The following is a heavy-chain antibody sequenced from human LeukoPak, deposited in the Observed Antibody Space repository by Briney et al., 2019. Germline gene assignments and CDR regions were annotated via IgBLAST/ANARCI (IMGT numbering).Heavy chain of an antibody. CDR1: GFTFSSYA. D-gene: IGHD3-10*01. V-gene: IGHV3-23*01. J-gene: IGHJ5*02. CDR2: ISGSGGST. CDR3: ARYSSGSSVNWFDP. Sequence: GGSLRLSCAASGFTFSSYAMSWVRQAPGKGLEWVSAISGSGGSTYYADSVKGRFTISRDNSKNTLYLQMNSLRAEDTAVYYCARYSSGSSVNWFDPWGQGTLVTVSS.